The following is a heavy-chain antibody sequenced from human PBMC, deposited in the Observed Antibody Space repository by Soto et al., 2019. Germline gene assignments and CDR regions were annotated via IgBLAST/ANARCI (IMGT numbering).Heavy chain of an antibody. D-gene: IGHD3-10*01. V-gene: IGHV1-2*04. CDR3: ARDMGRYYGSGSYYYFDY. Sequence: ASVKVSCKASGYTFTGYYMHWVRQAPGQGLEWMGWINPNSGGTNYAQKFQGWVTMTRDTSISTAYMELSRLRSDDTAVYYCARDMGRYYGSGSYYYFDYWGQGTLVTVPS. CDR1: GYTFTGYY. J-gene: IGHJ4*02. CDR2: INPNSGGT.